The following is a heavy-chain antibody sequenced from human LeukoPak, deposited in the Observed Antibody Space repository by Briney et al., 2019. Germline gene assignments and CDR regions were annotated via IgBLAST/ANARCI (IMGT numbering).Heavy chain of an antibody. J-gene: IGHJ6*03. CDR3: ARWGRGGSHNRARDRKYYYYYMDV. CDR2: IYYSGST. Sequence: SETLSLTCTVSGGSISSSSYYWGWIRQPPGKGLKWIGSIYYSGSTYYNPSLKSRVTISVDTSKNQFSLKLSSVTAADTAVYYCARWGRGGSHNRARDRKYYYYYMDVWGKGTTVTVSS. D-gene: IGHD1-26*01. V-gene: IGHV4-39*07. CDR1: GGSISSSSYY.